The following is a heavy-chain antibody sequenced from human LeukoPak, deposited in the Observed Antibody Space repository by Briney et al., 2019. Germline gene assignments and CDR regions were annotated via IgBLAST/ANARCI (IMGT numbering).Heavy chain of an antibody. CDR1: GYTFTSNG. J-gene: IGHJ4*02. V-gene: IGHV1-18*01. D-gene: IGHD6-19*01. CDR2: ISPYNGDT. Sequence: ASVKVSCKASGYTFTSNGISWVRQAPGQGLEWMGWISPYNGDTNYAQRLQGRFTMTTDTSTSTAYMELRSLRSDDTAVYYCARDSSGWVYFDYWGQGTPVTVSS. CDR3: ARDSSGWVYFDY.